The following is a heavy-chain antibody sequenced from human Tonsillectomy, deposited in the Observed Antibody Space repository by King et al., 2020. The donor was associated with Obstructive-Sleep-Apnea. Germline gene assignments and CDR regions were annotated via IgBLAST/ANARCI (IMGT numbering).Heavy chain of an antibody. CDR1: GFSFSDYS. V-gene: IGHV3-21*01. CDR3: ARGALNWNDYAVDF. Sequence: LVESGGGLVKPGGSLRLSCAASGFSFSDYSMNWVRQAPGKGLEWVSSISSHSTYIYYADSVKGRFTISRDNAKNSLLLQMNSLRAEDSAVYYCARGALNWNDYAVDFWGQGTLVSVSS. D-gene: IGHD1-1*01. CDR2: ISSHSTYI. J-gene: IGHJ4*02.